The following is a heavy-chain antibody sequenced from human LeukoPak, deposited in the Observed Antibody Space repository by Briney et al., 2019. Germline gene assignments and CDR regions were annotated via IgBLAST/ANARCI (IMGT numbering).Heavy chain of an antibody. D-gene: IGHD3-22*01. J-gene: IGHJ5*02. V-gene: IGHV4-59*08. Sequence: SESLSLTCTVCGGSNSSYYWSWIRQPRGKGLEWIGYIYYSGSTNYNPSLKSRVTISVDPSHNHFSLKLSAVTAADTAGYYCARRAYYYDSSGYVYGFDPWGQGTLVTVSS. CDR3: ARRAYYYDSSGYVYGFDP. CDR2: IYYSGST. CDR1: GGSNSSYY.